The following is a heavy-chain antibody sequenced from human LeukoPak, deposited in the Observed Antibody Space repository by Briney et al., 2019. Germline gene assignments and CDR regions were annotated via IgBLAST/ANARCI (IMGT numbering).Heavy chain of an antibody. V-gene: IGHV1-18*01. D-gene: IGHD2-15*01. CDR2: ISAYNGNT. J-gene: IGHJ4*02. CDR3: ARTIEWWELAYYFDY. Sequence: GASVKVSCKASGYTFTSYGISWVRQAPGQGLEWMGWISAYNGNTNYAQKLQGRVTMTTDTSTSTAYMELRSLRSDDTAVYYCARTIEWWELAYYFDYWGQGTLVTVSS. CDR1: GYTFTSYG.